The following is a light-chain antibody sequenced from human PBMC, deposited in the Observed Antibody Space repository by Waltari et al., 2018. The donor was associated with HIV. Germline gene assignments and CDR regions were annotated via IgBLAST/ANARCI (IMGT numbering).Light chain of an antibody. CDR2: RNY. Sequence: QSVLSQPPSASGTPGQRVTFSCSGSSSNIGSNHVYWYQQFPGTAPKLLIYRNYQRPSVVPDRCAGSKSGTSASLAISGLRSEDEADYYCAVWDVSLNGRVFGGGTKLTVL. V-gene: IGLV1-47*01. J-gene: IGLJ3*02. CDR1: SSNIGSNH. CDR3: AVWDVSLNGRV.